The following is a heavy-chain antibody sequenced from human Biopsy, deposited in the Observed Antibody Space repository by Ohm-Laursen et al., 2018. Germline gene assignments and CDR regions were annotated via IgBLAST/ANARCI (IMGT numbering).Heavy chain of an antibody. CDR2: IYYTGHT. Sequence: SQTLSLTCTVSGGSIKRYYWNWIRQSPGKGLEWIGFIYYTGHTNYNPSLKSRATISVDTSKNQFSLKVISVTAADTAVYYCARLTGDPSYWGQGILVTVSS. CDR1: GGSIKRYY. CDR3: ARLTGDPSY. D-gene: IGHD7-27*01. J-gene: IGHJ4*02. V-gene: IGHV4-59*01.